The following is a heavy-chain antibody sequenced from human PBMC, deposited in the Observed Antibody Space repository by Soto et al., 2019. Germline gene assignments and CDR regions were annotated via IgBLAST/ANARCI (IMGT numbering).Heavy chain of an antibody. J-gene: IGHJ6*02. CDR3: ARVWSSGNYYYYGMDV. V-gene: IGHV4-61*08. D-gene: IGHD6-25*01. Sequence: SETLSLTCTVSGGSISSGDYYWSWIRQPPGKGLEWIGYIYYSGSTNYNPSLKSRVTISVDTSKNQFSLKLSSVTAADTAVYYCARVWSSGNYYYYGMDVWGQGTTVTVSS. CDR1: GGSISSGDYY. CDR2: IYYSGST.